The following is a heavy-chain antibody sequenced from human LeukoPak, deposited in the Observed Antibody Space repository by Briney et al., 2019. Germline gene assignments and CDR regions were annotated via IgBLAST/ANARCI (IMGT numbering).Heavy chain of an antibody. CDR3: AGDYNFLTGLNY. Sequence: GGSLTLSCAASGLTFSGSGIHWVRQASGKGLEWLGRIGRQGDSDATRYAASLKGKFTISRVDSRNTAYLQMNSLKTEDTAVYYCAGDYNFLTGLNYWGQGTLVTVSS. J-gene: IGHJ4*02. D-gene: IGHD3-9*01. CDR2: IGRQGDSDAT. CDR1: GLTFSGSG. V-gene: IGHV3-73*01.